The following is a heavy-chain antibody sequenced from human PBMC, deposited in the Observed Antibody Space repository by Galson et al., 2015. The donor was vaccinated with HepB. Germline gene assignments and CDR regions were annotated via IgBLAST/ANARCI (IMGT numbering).Heavy chain of an antibody. D-gene: IGHD3-22*01. Sequence: SLRLSCAASGFTFSSNWMTWVRQAPGKGLEWVANINQDGYEKYYVDSVKGRFTISRDNSKNTLWLQLRSLRAEDTAVYYCAKRGLDDGSGYYGEWGQGTRDPVSS. CDR3: AKRGLDDGSGYYGE. CDR1: GFTFSSNW. J-gene: IGHJ4*02. CDR2: INQDGYEK. V-gene: IGHV3-7*03.